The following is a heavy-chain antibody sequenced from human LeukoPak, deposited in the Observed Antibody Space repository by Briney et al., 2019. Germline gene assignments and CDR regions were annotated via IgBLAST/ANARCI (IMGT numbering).Heavy chain of an antibody. CDR2: ISGSGGST. CDR3: AKSVQLLWFGESSPGY. V-gene: IGHV3-23*01. Sequence: PGGPLRLSCAASGFTFSSYAMSWVRQAPGKGLEWVSAISGSGGSTYYADSVKGRFTISRDNSKNTLYLQMNSLRAEDTAVYYCAKSVQLLWFGESSPGYWGQGTLVTVSS. CDR1: GFTFSSYA. D-gene: IGHD3-10*01. J-gene: IGHJ4*02.